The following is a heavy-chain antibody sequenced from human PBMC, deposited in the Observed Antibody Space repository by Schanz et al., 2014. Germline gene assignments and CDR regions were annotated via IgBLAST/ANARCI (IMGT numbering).Heavy chain of an antibody. D-gene: IGHD2-8*01. Sequence: QVQLVESGGGVVQPGGSLRLSCAASGFTFSHYYMSWIRQAPGTGLEWVSYISLSGDTTRYADSVKGRFTVSRDNAKSSLYLQMNTLRDEDTAVYYCARESNGHVADWGQGTLVTVSS. J-gene: IGHJ4*02. V-gene: IGHV3-11*01. CDR2: ISLSGDTT. CDR3: ARESNGHVAD. CDR1: GFTFSHYY.